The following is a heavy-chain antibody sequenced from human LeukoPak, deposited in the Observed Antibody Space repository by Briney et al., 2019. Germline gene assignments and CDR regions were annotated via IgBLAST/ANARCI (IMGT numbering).Heavy chain of an antibody. V-gene: IGHV1-3*01. D-gene: IGHD6-13*01. CDR1: GYTFTGYY. CDR2: MNADNGGT. J-gene: IGHJ4*02. CDR3: AREHKYSSSWYPAY. Sequence: ASVKVSCKASGYTFTGYYMHWVRQAPGQGLEWMGWMNADNGGTIYSQKFQGRVTITRDTSASTAYVELSSLTSEDTAVYYCAREHKYSSSWYPAYWGQGTLVTVSS.